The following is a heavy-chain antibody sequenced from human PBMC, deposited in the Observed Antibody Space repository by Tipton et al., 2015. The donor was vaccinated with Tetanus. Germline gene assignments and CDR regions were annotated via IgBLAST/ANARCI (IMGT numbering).Heavy chain of an antibody. D-gene: IGHD2-21*02. CDR2: VYPTGST. CDR1: GASVSGGTDY. J-gene: IGHJ6*02. CDR3: GRFYCGGACHSPYYNGMDV. Sequence: TLSLTCTVSGASVSGGTDYWTWIRQPPGKGLEWIGHVYPTGSTYYNPSLESRITLSVDRSRNQFSLNMWSVTSADTAMYYCGRFYCGGACHSPYYNGMDVWGQGTAVTVS. V-gene: IGHV4-61*01.